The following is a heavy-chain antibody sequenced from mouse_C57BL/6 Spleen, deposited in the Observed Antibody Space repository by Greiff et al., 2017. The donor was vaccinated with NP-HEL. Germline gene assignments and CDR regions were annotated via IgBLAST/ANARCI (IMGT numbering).Heavy chain of an antibody. CDR1: GYTFTDYY. V-gene: IGHV1-26*01. CDR3: ARWDILYWYFDV. CDR2: INPNNGGT. Sequence: VQLQQSGPELVKPGASVKISCKASGYTFTDYYMNWVKQSHGKSLEWIGDINPNNGGTSYNQKFKGKATLTVDKSSSTAYMELRSLTSEDSAVYYCARWDILYWYFDVWGTGTTVTVSS. D-gene: IGHD4-1*01. J-gene: IGHJ1*03.